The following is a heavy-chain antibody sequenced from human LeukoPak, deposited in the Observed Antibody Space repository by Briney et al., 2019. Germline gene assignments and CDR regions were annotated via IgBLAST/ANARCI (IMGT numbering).Heavy chain of an antibody. D-gene: IGHD1-26*01. CDR3: ARDLTEWELLTTWYWFDP. J-gene: IGHJ5*02. CDR1: GFTFSSYS. CDR2: ITSSGSDI. Sequence: PGRCLRLSCSASGFTFSSYSMNWVRQAPGKGLGWVSSITSSGSDIYYADSVKGRFTISRDNAKTSLYLQMNSLRAEDTAVYYCARDLTEWELLTTWYWFDPWGQGTLVTVSS. V-gene: IGHV3-21*01.